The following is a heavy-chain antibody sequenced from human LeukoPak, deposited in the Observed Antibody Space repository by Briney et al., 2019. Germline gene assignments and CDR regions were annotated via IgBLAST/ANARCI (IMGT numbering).Heavy chain of an antibody. Sequence: GGSLRLSCAASGFTSSSYKMNWVRQAPGKGLEWVSYISSSGSSIYYADSVRGRFTISRDNAKNSLYLQMNSLRAEDTAVYYCARDLTAAAGDYWGQGTLVTVSS. J-gene: IGHJ4*02. CDR1: GFTSSSYK. D-gene: IGHD6-13*01. V-gene: IGHV3-48*03. CDR2: ISSSGSSI. CDR3: ARDLTAAAGDY.